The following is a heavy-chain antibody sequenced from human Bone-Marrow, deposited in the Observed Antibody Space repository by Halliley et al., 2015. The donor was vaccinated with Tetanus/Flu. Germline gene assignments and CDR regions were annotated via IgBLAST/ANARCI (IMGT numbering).Heavy chain of an antibody. V-gene: IGHV3-30-3*01. D-gene: IGHD1-26*01. Sequence: WVAVILYDGSDEYYADFVEGRFTGSRDKSKNTLYLQMHSLTAEDTAVYYCARGGGFMVGAFDYWGQGTLVTVSS. CDR2: ILYDGSDE. CDR3: ARGGGFMVGAFDY. J-gene: IGHJ4*02.